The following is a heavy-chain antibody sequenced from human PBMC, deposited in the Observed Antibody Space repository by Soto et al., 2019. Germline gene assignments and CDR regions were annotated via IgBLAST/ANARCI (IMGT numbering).Heavy chain of an antibody. CDR2: IWYDGSNK. Sequence: LRLSCAASGFTFSSYGMHWVRQAPGKGLEWVAVIWYDGSNKYYADSVKGRFTISRDNSKNTLYLQMNSLRAEDTAVYYCARRGPQYYFDYWGQGTLVTVSS. J-gene: IGHJ4*02. CDR3: ARRGPQYYFDY. V-gene: IGHV3-33*01. CDR1: GFTFSSYG.